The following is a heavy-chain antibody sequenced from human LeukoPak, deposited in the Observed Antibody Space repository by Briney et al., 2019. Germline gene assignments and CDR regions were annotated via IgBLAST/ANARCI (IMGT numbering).Heavy chain of an antibody. J-gene: IGHJ2*01. CDR2: ISYKEDAK. CDR3: AKEYSSRWSYWHFDL. Sequence: PGGSLRLSCVASGFTFSSYGMHWVRQAPGKGLEWVAVISYKEDAKIYADSVKGRFTVSSDNSKNTLYLQMDSLRAEDTALYYCAKEYSSRWSYWHFDLWGRGTLVTVSS. V-gene: IGHV3-30*18. CDR1: GFTFSSYG. D-gene: IGHD6-13*01.